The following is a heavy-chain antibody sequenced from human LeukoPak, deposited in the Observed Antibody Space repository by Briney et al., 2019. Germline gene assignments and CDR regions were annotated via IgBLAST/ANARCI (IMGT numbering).Heavy chain of an antibody. D-gene: IGHD2-2*01. CDR2: ISYDGSNK. V-gene: IGHV3-30-3*01. J-gene: IGHJ3*02. CDR1: GFTFSSYA. CDR3: ARVRGLYCSSTSCADSDAFDI. Sequence: GGSLRLSCAASGFTFSSYAMHWVRQAPGKGLEWVAVISYDGSNKYYADSVKGRFTISRGNSKNTLYLQMNSLRAEDTAVYYCARVRGLYCSSTSCADSDAFDIWGQGTMVTVSS.